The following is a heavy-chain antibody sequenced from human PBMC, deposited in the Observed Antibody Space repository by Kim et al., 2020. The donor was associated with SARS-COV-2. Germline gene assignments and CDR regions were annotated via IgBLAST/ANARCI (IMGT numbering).Heavy chain of an antibody. J-gene: IGHJ4*02. D-gene: IGHD5-18*01. CDR3: ARDRNTAIDY. V-gene: IGHV3-30*04. CDR1: GFTFSSYA. CDR2: ISYDGSNK. Sequence: GGSLRLSCAASGFTFSSYAMHWVRQAPGKGLEWVAVISYDGSNKYYADSVKGRFTISRDNSKNTLYLQMNSLRAEDTAVYYCARDRNTAIDYWGQGTLVT.